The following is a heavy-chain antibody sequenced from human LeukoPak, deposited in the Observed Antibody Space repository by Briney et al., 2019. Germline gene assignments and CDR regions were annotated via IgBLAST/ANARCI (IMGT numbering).Heavy chain of an antibody. Sequence: GGSLRLSCAASGFTFSDYYMSWIRQAPGKGLEWVSYISSSSSYTNYADSVKGRFTISRDNSKNTLYLQMNSLRAEDTAVYYCARGSGADDSSGSNFDYWGQGTLVTVSS. D-gene: IGHD3-22*01. CDR2: ISSSSSYT. V-gene: IGHV3-11*06. CDR1: GFTFSDYY. CDR3: ARGSGADDSSGSNFDY. J-gene: IGHJ4*02.